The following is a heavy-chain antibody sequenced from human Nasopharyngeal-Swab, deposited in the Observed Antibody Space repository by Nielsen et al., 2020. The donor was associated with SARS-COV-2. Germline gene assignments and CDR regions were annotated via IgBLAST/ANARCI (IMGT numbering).Heavy chain of an antibody. CDR2: IGTAGDT. CDR3: AKEDRFRAFDI. D-gene: IGHD2-15*01. CDR1: GFTLSSYD. V-gene: IGHV3-13*01. Sequence: GESLKIPCAASGFTLSSYDLHWVRQATGKGLEWVSAIGTAGDTYYPGSVKGRFTISRENAKNSLYLQMNSLRAGDTAVYYCAKEDRFRAFDIWGQGTMVTVSS. J-gene: IGHJ3*02.